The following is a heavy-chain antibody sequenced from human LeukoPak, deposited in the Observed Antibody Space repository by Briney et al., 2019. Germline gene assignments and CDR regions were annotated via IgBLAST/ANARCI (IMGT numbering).Heavy chain of an antibody. Sequence: SETLSLTCTVSGGSISSSSSYWGWIRQPPGKGLEWIGTINYSGSTYYNSSLKSRVAISVDTSKNQFSLKMSSVTAADTAVYYCAKGGYSGLDAFDIWGQGTMVTVSS. D-gene: IGHD5-12*01. CDR2: INYSGST. J-gene: IGHJ3*02. CDR3: AKGGYSGLDAFDI. CDR1: GGSISSSSSY. V-gene: IGHV4-39*01.